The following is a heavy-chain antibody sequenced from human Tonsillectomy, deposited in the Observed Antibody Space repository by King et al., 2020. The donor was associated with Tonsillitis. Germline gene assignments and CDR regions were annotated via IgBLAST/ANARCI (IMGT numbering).Heavy chain of an antibody. D-gene: IGHD2-15*01. CDR3: AREREGYCSGGSCYSTGFDY. Sequence: VQLQESGPGLVKPSETLSLTCTVSGGSISSYYWSWIRQPPGKGLEWIGYIYYSGSTNYNPSLKSRVTISVDTSKTQFSLKLSSVTAADTAVYYCAREREGYCSGGSCYSTGFDYWGQGTLVTVSS. V-gene: IGHV4-59*01. CDR1: GGSISSYY. J-gene: IGHJ4*02. CDR2: IYYSGST.